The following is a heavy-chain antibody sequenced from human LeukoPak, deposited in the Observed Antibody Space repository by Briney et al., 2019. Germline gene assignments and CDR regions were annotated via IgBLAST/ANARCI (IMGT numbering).Heavy chain of an antibody. CDR1: GFTFSDYG. J-gene: IGHJ4*02. D-gene: IGHD3-9*01. Sequence: HPGGSLRLSCAASGFTFSDYGIHWVRQAPGKGLEWVAFIRNDGNDKSYADSVKGRFTISRDNSKNTLYLQMNNLRAEDTAIYYCAKAANYDILTGYYLDYWGQGTLVTVSS. CDR3: AKAANYDILTGYYLDY. V-gene: IGHV3-30*02. CDR2: IRNDGNDK.